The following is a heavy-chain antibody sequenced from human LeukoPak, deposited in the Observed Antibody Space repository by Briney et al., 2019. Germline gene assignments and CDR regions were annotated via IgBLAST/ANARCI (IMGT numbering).Heavy chain of an antibody. V-gene: IGHV3-21*01. CDR1: GFTFSSYS. CDR2: ISSSSSYI. D-gene: IGHD3-10*01. CDR3: ARDRARGGDSRAFDY. J-gene: IGHJ4*02. Sequence: GGSLRLSCAASGFTFSSYSMNWVRQAPGKGLEWVSSISSSSSYIYYADSVKGRFTISRDNAKNSLSLQMNSLRAEDTAGYYCARDRARGGDSRAFDYWGQGTLVTVSS.